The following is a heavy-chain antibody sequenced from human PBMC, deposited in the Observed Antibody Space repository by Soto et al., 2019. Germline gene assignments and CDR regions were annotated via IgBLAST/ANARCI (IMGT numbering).Heavy chain of an antibody. CDR3: ARGATTVTHFDY. V-gene: IGHV4-59*02. CDR2: IYYSGST. CDR1: GGSVSSYY. D-gene: IGHD4-17*01. Sequence: SETLSLTCAVSGGSVSSYYWSWIRQPPGKGLEWIGYIYYSGSTNCNPSLKSRVTISVDTSKNQFSLKLSSVTAADTAVYYCARGATTVTHFDYWGQGTLVTVSS. J-gene: IGHJ4*02.